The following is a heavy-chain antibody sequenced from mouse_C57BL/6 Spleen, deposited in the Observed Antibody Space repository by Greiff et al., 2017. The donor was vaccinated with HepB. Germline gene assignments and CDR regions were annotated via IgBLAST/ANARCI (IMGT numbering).Heavy chain of an antibody. D-gene: IGHD3-2*02. V-gene: IGHV1-39*01. Sequence: EVKLQQSGPELVKPGASVKISCKASGYSFTDYNMNWVKQSNGKSLEWIGVINPNYGTTSYNQKFKGKATLTVDQSSSTAYMQLNSLTSEDSAVYYCARVQLRLREYYFDYWGQGTTLTVSS. J-gene: IGHJ2*01. CDR2: INPNYGTT. CDR3: ARVQLRLREYYFDY. CDR1: GYSFTDYN.